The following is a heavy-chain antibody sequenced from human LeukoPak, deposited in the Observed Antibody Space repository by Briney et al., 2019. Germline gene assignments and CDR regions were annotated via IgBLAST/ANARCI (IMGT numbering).Heavy chain of an antibody. CDR2: ISYDGSNK. J-gene: IGHJ4*02. Sequence: GGSLRLSCAASGFTFSSYGMHWVRQAPGKGLEWVAVISYDGSNKYYADSVKGRFTISRDDSKNTLYLQMNSLRAEDTAVYYCAKGSDDYVWGSYRYTPFDYWGQGTLVTVSS. D-gene: IGHD3-16*02. CDR1: GFTFSSYG. CDR3: AKGSDDYVWGSYRYTPFDY. V-gene: IGHV3-30*18.